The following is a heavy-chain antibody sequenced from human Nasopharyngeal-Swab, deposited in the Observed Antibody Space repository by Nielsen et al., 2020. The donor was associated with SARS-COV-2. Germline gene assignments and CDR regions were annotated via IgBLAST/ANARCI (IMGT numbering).Heavy chain of an antibody. CDR3: ARVWGDGNRAPTYFDY. D-gene: IGHD3-16*01. V-gene: IGHV3-48*02. J-gene: IGHJ4*02. Sequence: GESLKIPCAASGFTFRDYSMNWVRQAPGQGLEWVSYISSGATTIYYADSVKGRFSISRDNGRNSLDLQMSSLRDEDTAVYYCARVWGDGNRAPTYFDYWGPGILVTVSS. CDR1: GFTFRDYS. CDR2: ISSGATTI.